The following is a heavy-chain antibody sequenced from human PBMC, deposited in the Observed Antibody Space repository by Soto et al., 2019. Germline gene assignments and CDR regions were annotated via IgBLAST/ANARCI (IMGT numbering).Heavy chain of an antibody. CDR1: GYTFTSYD. CDR2: MNPNSGNT. Sequence: QVQLVQSGAEVKKPGASVKVSCKASGYTFTSYDINWVRQATGQGLESMGWMNPNSGNTAYAQKFQGRVAMTRNTSISTAYMELSSLRSEDTAVYYCARGNEYGGNFDYWGQGTLVTVSS. J-gene: IGHJ4*02. V-gene: IGHV1-8*01. D-gene: IGHD2-15*01. CDR3: ARGNEYGGNFDY.